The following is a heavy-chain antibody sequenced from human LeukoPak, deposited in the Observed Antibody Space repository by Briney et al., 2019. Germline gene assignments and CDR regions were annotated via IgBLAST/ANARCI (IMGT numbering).Heavy chain of an antibody. D-gene: IGHD3-3*01. CDR3: ARTATIFGVAIAMDV. Sequence: SQTLSLTCTVSGGSISSGGYYWSWIRQPPGKGLEWIGYIYHSGSTYYNPSLKSRVTISVDRSKNQFSLKLSSVTAADTAVYYCARTATIFGVAIAMDVWGKGTTVTVSS. CDR1: GGSISSGGYY. V-gene: IGHV4-30-2*01. J-gene: IGHJ6*03. CDR2: IYHSGST.